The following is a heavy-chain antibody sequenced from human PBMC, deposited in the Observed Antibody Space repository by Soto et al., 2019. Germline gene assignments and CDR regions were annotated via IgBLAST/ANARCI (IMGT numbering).Heavy chain of an antibody. D-gene: IGHD7-27*01. Sequence: GASVKVSCKASGYTFSSYGTAWMRQAPGQGLEWMGWITAKKGNTDYAQKFQGRVTMTTDTSTNTAYMELRSLRSDDTAVYYCARLTLVGINDYWGQGSPVTVAS. J-gene: IGHJ4*02. CDR3: ARLTLVGINDY. V-gene: IGHV1-18*01. CDR2: ITAKKGNT. CDR1: GYTFSSYG.